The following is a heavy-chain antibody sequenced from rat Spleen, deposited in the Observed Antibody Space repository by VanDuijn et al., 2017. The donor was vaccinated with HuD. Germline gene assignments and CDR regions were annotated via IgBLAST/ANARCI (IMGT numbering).Heavy chain of an antibody. CDR3: ATDGYYDGTYYSVYVMDA. CDR1: GFTFSNYG. CDR2: ISYDGSST. Sequence: EVQLVESGGGLVQPGRSLKLSCVTSGFTFSNYGMAWVRQAPTKGLEWVATISYDGSSTYYRDSVKGRFTISRDNAKSTLYLQMDNLRSEDSATYYCATDGYYDGTYYSVYVMDARTQGVSVTVSS. D-gene: IGHD1-12*02. V-gene: IGHV5-29*01. J-gene: IGHJ4*01.